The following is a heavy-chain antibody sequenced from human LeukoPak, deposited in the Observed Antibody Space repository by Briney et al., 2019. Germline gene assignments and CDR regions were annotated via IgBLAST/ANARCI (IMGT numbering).Heavy chain of an antibody. CDR3: AKGGSYGYESWFDP. CDR1: GFTFSSYA. Sequence: GGSPRLSXAASGFTFSSYAMSWVRQAPGKGLEWVSAISGSGGSTYYADSVKGRFTISRDNSKNTLYLQMNSLRAEDTAVYYCAKGGSYGYESWFDPWGQGTLVTVSS. V-gene: IGHV3-23*01. D-gene: IGHD5-18*01. J-gene: IGHJ5*02. CDR2: ISGSGGST.